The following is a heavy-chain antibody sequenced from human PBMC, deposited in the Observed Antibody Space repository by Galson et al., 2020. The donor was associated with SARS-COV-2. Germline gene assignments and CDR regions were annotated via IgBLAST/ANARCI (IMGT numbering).Heavy chain of an antibody. D-gene: IGHD2-8*01. Sequence: GGSLRLSCAASGFTFSSYGMHWVRQAPGKGLEWVAVIWYDGSNKYYADSVKGRFTISRDKSKNTLYLQMNSLRAEDTAVYYCARSMSYYYGMDVCGQLTTVTVSS. CDR2: IWYDGSNK. V-gene: IGHV3-33*01. CDR1: GFTFSSYG. J-gene: IGHJ6*02. CDR3: ARSMSYYYGMDV.